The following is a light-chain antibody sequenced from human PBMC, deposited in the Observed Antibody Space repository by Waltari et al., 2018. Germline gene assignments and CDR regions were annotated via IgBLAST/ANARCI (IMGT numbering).Light chain of an antibody. J-gene: IGKJ4*01. CDR1: QSIGNY. CDR3: QHRSNWPLT. V-gene: IGKV3-11*01. Sequence: EIVLTQSPATLSLSPGERATLSCRASQSIGNYLVWYQQKPGQAPGLLIYEASNRATGIPARFSGRGSGTDFTLSISSLEPEDFAVYYCQHRSNWPLTFGGGTKVEIK. CDR2: EAS.